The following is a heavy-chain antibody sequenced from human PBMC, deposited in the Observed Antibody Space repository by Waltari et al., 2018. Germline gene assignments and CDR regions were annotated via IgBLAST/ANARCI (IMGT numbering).Heavy chain of an antibody. CDR3: ARGDILTNSYYYYGMDV. CDR2: MNPNSGNT. V-gene: IGHV1-8*01. D-gene: IGHD3-9*01. CDR1: VYTFPSYD. J-gene: IGHJ6*02. Sequence: QVQLVQSGAEVKKPGASVKVSCKASVYTFPSYDINWVRKATGQGLEWMGWMNPNSGNTGYAQKFQGRVTMTRNTSISTAYMELSSLRSEDTAVYYCARGDILTNSYYYYGMDVWGQGTTVTVSS.